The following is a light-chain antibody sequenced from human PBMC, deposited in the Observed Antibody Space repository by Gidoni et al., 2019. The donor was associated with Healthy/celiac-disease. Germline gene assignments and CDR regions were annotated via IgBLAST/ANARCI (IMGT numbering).Light chain of an antibody. CDR2: KAS. J-gene: IGKJ5*01. Sequence: IQMPQSPSTLSASVGDRVTITCRASQSISSWLAWYQQKPGKAPKLLIYKASSLESGVPSRFSGSGSGTEFTLTISSLQPDDFATYYCQQYNSPPITFGQGTRLEIK. CDR3: QQYNSPPIT. CDR1: QSISSW. V-gene: IGKV1-5*03.